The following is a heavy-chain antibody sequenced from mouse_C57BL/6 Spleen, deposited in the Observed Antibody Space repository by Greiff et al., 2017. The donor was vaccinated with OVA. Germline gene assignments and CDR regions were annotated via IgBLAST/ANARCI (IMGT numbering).Heavy chain of an antibody. J-gene: IGHJ1*03. CDR3: ARRGSPRYWYFDV. V-gene: IGHV1-52*01. CDR2: IDPSDSET. CDR1: GYTFTSYW. Sequence: VQLQQPGAELVRPGSSVKLSCKASGYTFTSYWMHWVKQRPIQGLEWIGNIDPSDSETHYNQKFKDKATLTVDKSSSTAYMQLSSLTSEDSAVYYCARRGSPRYWYFDVWGTGTTVTVSS.